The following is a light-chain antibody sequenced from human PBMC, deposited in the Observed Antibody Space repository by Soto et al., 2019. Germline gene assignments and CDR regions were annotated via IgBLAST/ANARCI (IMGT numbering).Light chain of an antibody. Sequence: EIVLTQSPVTLSLFPGERATLSCRANQTVTSFLAWYQQKPGQAPRLLIYDASSRATGIPARFSGSGFGTDFTLTISSLEPDDFAVYYCQHRSIWPLTFGGGTRVEIK. CDR2: DAS. V-gene: IGKV3-11*01. CDR3: QHRSIWPLT. J-gene: IGKJ4*01. CDR1: QTVTSF.